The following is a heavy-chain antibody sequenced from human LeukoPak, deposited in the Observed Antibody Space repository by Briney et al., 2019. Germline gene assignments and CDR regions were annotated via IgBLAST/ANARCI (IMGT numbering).Heavy chain of an antibody. Sequence: GGSLRLSCAASGFTFSNYAMSWVRQAPGKGLEWVAVISYDGRNKYSADSVKGRFTVSRDNSKNTLYLQMDSLRAEDTAVYYCAKDGGYQVASPNHDAFNAWGQGTMVTVSS. D-gene: IGHD4-23*01. CDR1: GFTFSNYA. V-gene: IGHV3-30*18. J-gene: IGHJ3*01. CDR3: AKDGGYQVASPNHDAFNA. CDR2: ISYDGRNK.